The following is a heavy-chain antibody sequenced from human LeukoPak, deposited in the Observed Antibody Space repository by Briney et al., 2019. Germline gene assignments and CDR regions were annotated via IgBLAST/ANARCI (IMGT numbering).Heavy chain of an antibody. CDR1: GGTFSSYA. D-gene: IGHD3-22*01. Sequence: SVKVSCKASGGTFSSYAISRVRQAPGQGLEWMGRIIPILGIANYAQKFQGRVTITADKSTSTAYMELSSLRSEDTAVYYCARDRYDSAFDYWGQGTLVTVSS. CDR3: ARDRYDSAFDY. V-gene: IGHV1-69*04. CDR2: IIPILGIA. J-gene: IGHJ4*02.